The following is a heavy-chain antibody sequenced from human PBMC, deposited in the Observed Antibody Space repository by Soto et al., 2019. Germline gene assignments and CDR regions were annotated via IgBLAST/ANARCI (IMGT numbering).Heavy chain of an antibody. D-gene: IGHD3-10*01. CDR2: ISGSGEST. CDR3: AKWEEGTMVLGVIRAFDY. J-gene: IGHJ4*02. CDR1: GVTFSTYA. Sequence: EVQLWESGGGLAQPGGSLRLSCAASGVTFSTYAMTWVRQAPGKGLEWVSAISGSGESTYSADSVEGRFTISRDNSKNTVYLQMNSLRAEDTALYYCAKWEEGTMVLGVIRAFDYWGQGTLVTVSS. V-gene: IGHV3-23*01.